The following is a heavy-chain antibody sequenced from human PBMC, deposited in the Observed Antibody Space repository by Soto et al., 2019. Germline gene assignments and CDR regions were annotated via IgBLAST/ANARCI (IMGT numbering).Heavy chain of an antibody. V-gene: IGHV3-30*03. CDR2: VTYDGTNK. D-gene: IGHD3-10*01. CDR3: ARVSTMIRGVFGY. J-gene: IGHJ4*02. Sequence: PGGSLRLSCAASGFTFNNAWMNWVRQAPGRGLEWVAAVTYDGTNKYYAGSVKGRFTISKDNSKNTLYLQMNSLRVDDTAVYYCARVSTMIRGVFGYWGQGILVTVSS. CDR1: GFTFNNAW.